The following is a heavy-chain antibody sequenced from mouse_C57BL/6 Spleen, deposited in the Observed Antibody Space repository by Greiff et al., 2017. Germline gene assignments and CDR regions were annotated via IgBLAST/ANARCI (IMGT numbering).Heavy chain of an antibody. CDR3: ARTYYSNYGDAMDY. V-gene: IGHV1-20*01. Sequence: VQLQQSGPELVKPGDSVKISCKASGYSFTGYFMNWVMQSHGKSLEWIGRINPYNGDTFYNQKFKGKATLTVDKSSSTAHMELRSLTSEDSAVYYCARTYYSNYGDAMDYWGQGTSVTVSS. D-gene: IGHD2-5*01. CDR2: INPYNGDT. J-gene: IGHJ4*01. CDR1: GYSFTGYF.